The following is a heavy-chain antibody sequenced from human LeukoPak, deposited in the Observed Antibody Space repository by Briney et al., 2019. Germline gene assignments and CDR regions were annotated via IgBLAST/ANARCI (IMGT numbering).Heavy chain of an antibody. CDR3: ARATTVTSFDF. V-gene: IGHV3-53*01. CDR1: GFTFSSYS. D-gene: IGHD4-17*01. Sequence: SGGSLRLSCAASGFTFSSYSMSWVRQAPGKGLEWVSVIYSDATTYYADSVKGRFTISRDNSNNTLYLQMNNLRAEDTAVYYCARATTVTSFDFWGQGTLVTVSS. J-gene: IGHJ4*02. CDR2: IYSDATT.